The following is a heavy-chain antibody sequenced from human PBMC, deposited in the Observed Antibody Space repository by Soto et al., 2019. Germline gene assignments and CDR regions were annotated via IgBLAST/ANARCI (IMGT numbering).Heavy chain of an antibody. V-gene: IGHV3-7*01. CDR1: GFNFRRYW. D-gene: IGHD4-17*01. J-gene: IGHJ4*02. Sequence: EVQLAESGGGLVQPGGSLRLSCAASGFNFRRYWMSWVRQAPGKGLEWVANIKEDGSEQYYVDSVKGRFTIFRDNAKNSLSLQMNSLRAEDTAIYYCARDPTASYGDSLLFDYWGQGTLVIVSS. CDR3: ARDPTASYGDSLLFDY. CDR2: IKEDGSEQ.